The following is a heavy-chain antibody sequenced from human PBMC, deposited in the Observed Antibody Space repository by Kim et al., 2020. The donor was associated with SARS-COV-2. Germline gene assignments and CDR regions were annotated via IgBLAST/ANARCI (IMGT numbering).Heavy chain of an antibody. Sequence: SVKVSCKASGGTFSSYAISWVRQAPGQGLEWMGGIIPIFGTANYAQKFQGRVTITADESTSTAYMELSSLRSEDTAVYYCARTGPSRGQSGWYRWFDPWGQGTLVTVSS. CDR1: GGTFSSYA. CDR2: IIPIFGTA. J-gene: IGHJ5*02. CDR3: ARTGPSRGQSGWYRWFDP. V-gene: IGHV1-69*13. D-gene: IGHD6-19*01.